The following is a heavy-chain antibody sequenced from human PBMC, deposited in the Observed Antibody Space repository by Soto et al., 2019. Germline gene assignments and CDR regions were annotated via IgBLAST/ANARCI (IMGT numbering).Heavy chain of an antibody. CDR1: GLSFSRYA. Sequence: LLVESGGGLVKPGGSLRLSCAGSGLSFSRYAMNWVRQAPGKGLEWVASISGTASHIRYADSVRGRFTISKDDAKNSLSLQMTSLRAEDTAVYFCAKGRGAAYYFDFWGRAPWSASP. CDR2: ISGTASHI. D-gene: IGHD3-10*01. J-gene: IGHJ4*02. CDR3: AKGRGAAYYFDF. V-gene: IGHV3-21*01.